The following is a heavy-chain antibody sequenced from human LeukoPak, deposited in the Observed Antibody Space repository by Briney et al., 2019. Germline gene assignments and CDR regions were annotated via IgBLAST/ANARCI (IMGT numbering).Heavy chain of an antibody. J-gene: IGHJ4*02. V-gene: IGHV4-34*01. Sequence: SETLSLTCAVYGGSLSGYYWSWIRQPPGKGLEWIGEINHSGSTNYNPSLKSRVTISVDKSKNQFSLKLSSVTAADTAVYYCASLYCSSTSCYFYYWGQGTLVTVSS. D-gene: IGHD2-2*01. CDR3: ASLYCSSTSCYFYY. CDR2: INHSGST. CDR1: GGSLSGYY.